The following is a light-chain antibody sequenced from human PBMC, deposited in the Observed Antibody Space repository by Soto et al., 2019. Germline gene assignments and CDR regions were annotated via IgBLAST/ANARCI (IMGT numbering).Light chain of an antibody. CDR3: HQYNSYSWT. Sequence: DIQMTQSPSTLSASVGDRVTITCRASQSISSWLAWYQQKPGKAPKLLIYDASSLESVVPSRFSGSGSGTEFTLTISSLQPDYFAPEYRHQYNSYSWTCGPGTKAEIK. CDR2: DAS. CDR1: QSISSW. V-gene: IGKV1-5*01. J-gene: IGKJ1*01.